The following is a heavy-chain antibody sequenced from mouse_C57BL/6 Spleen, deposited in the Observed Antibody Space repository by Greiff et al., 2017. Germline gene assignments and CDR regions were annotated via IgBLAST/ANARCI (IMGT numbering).Heavy chain of an antibody. D-gene: IGHD1-1*01. CDR2: IDPEDGET. V-gene: IGHV14-2*01. J-gene: IGHJ1*03. CDR1: GFNIKDYY. CDR3: ARDYGSSYGYFDV. Sequence: EVKLQESGAELVKPGASVKLSCTASGFNIKDYYMHWVKQRTEQGLEWIGRIDPEDGETKYAPKFQGKATITADTSSNTAYLQHSSLTSADTAVYYCARDYGSSYGYFDVWGTGTTVTVSS.